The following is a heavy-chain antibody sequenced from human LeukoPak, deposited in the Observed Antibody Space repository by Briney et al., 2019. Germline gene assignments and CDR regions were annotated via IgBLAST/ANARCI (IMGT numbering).Heavy chain of an antibody. Sequence: SGTLSLTCAVSGGSISSSNWWSWVRQPPGKGLEWIGEIYHSGSTNYNPSLKSRVTISVDTSKNQSSLKLSSVTAADTAVYYCARGGEGYSCGLDWGQGTLVTVSS. J-gene: IGHJ4*02. D-gene: IGHD5-18*01. CDR1: GGSISSSNW. CDR2: IYHSGST. CDR3: ARGGEGYSCGLD. V-gene: IGHV4-4*02.